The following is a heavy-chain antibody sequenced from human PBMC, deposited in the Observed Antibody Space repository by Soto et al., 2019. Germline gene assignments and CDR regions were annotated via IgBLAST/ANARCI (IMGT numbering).Heavy chain of an antibody. V-gene: IGHV1-69*14. CDR3: ARDLSKQGLDS. CDR1: GGSFSRDV. Sequence: VLLVQSGAEVKKPGSSVRVSCKASGGSFSRDVMTWVRQAPGQGLEWMGELIPVFATTNSAQSFQDRVTFTADKSTTTVYMELTGLRYEDTAMYYCARDLSKQGLDSCGQGSLVNVSS. J-gene: IGHJ4*02. CDR2: LIPVFATT. D-gene: IGHD2-21*02.